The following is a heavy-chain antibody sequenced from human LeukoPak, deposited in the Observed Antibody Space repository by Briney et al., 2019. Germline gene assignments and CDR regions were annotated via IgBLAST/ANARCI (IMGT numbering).Heavy chain of an antibody. D-gene: IGHD5-24*01. CDR3: ARIRDGYNDAYGI. V-gene: IGHV1-46*01. J-gene: IGHJ3*02. CDR1: GYTFTNYY. CDR2: INPGGDNT. Sequence: GASVKVSCKASGYTFTNYYIHWVRQAPGQGLEWMGLINPGGDNTDYAQNFQGRVTMTRDTSTSTVYMGLSSLRSEDTAVYYCARIRDGYNDAYGIWGQGTMVTVSS.